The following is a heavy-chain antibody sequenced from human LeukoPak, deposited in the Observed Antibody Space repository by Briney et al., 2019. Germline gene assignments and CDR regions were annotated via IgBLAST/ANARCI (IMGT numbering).Heavy chain of an antibody. Sequence: GASLKISCKGAGYSFTSYWIGCGRQIPGKVLELMGIIYPGDSDTRYSPSFQGQVTISADKSISTAYLQWSSLKASDTAMYYCARYEQQLKSFDYWGQGTLVTVSS. D-gene: IGHD6-13*01. CDR1: GYSFTSYW. V-gene: IGHV5-51*06. CDR3: ARYEQQLKSFDY. J-gene: IGHJ4*02. CDR2: IYPGDSDT.